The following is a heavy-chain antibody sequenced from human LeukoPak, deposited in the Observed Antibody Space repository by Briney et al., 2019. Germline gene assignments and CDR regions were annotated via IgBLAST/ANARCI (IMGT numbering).Heavy chain of an antibody. CDR3: AKDLVSSSSWYVLDY. CDR2: ISGSSGLT. D-gene: IGHD6-13*01. CDR1: GFTFSNYA. V-gene: IGHV3-23*01. Sequence: PGGSLRLSCAASGFTFSNYAMSWVRQAPGRGLEWVSAISGSSGLTYYADSVKGRFTISRDNSKNTLFLQMNSLRAEDTAVYYCAKDLVSSSSWYVLDYWGQGTLVTVSS. J-gene: IGHJ4*02.